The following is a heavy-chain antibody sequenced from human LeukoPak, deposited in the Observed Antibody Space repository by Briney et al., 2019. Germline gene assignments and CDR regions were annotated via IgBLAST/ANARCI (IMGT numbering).Heavy chain of an antibody. CDR1: GFTFSRFA. Sequence: SGESLRLSCAASGFTFSRFAMHWVRQAPGKGLEWMAVISFDGSTKYYADSVKGRFTISRDNSKNTLYLQMNSLRAEDTAVYYCAKDLSRVRTMVPSSDHWGXGXLXSVSS. D-gene: IGHD3-10*01. V-gene: IGHV3-30*04. CDR2: ISFDGSTK. J-gene: IGHJ4*01. CDR3: AKDLSRVRTMVPSSDH.